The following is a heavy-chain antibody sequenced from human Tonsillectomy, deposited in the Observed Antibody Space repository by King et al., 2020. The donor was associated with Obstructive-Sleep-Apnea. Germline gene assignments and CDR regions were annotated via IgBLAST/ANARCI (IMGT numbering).Heavy chain of an antibody. V-gene: IGHV3-30*02. D-gene: IGHD2-15*01. J-gene: IGHJ4*02. Sequence: VQLVESGGGVVQPGGSLRLSCAASGFTFSTYGMHWVLQAPGKGLEWVAFIRFDGSNQYYADSVKGRFTISRDNSRNTLYLQMNSLRTEDTAVYYCAKVRDIVVVVAATNFDYWGQGTLVTVSS. CDR2: IRFDGSNQ. CDR1: GFTFSTYG. CDR3: AKVRDIVVVVAATNFDY.